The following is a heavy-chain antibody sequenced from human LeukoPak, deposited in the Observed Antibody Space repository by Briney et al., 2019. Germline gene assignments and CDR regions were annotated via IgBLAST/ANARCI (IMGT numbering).Heavy chain of an antibody. D-gene: IGHD6-19*01. CDR2: INPSGGST. V-gene: IGHV1-46*01. J-gene: IGHJ5*02. CDR3: ARESGYSSGWAKGSWFDP. CDR1: GYTFTSYY. Sequence: ASVKVSCKASGYTFTSYYMHWVRQAPGQGLEWMGIINPSGGSTNYAQKFQGRVTMTRDTSISTAYMELSRLRSDDTAVYYCARESGYSSGWAKGSWFDPWGQGTLVTVSS.